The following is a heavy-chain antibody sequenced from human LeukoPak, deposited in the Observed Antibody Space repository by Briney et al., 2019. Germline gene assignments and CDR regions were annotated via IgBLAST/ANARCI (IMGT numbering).Heavy chain of an antibody. Sequence: GGSLRLSCAASGFMFSSNWMSWVRLAPGKGLEWVANIKEDGTETYYVDSVKGRFTISRDNAKNSLYLQMNSLRVEDMAVYYCAKEGRSLQTYWGQGTLVTVSS. D-gene: IGHD5-24*01. CDR3: AKEGRSLQTY. V-gene: IGHV3-7*03. CDR2: IKEDGTET. CDR1: GFMFSSNW. J-gene: IGHJ4*02.